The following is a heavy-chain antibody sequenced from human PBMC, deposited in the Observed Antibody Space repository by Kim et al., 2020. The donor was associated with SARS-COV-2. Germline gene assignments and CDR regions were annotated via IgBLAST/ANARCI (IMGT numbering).Heavy chain of an antibody. Sequence: ASVKVSCKASGYTFTGYYMHWERQAPGQGLEWMGWINPNSGGTNYAQKFQGRVTMTRDTSISTAYMELSRLRSDDTAVYYCARDLKVRPAGYFQHWGQGTLVTVSS. J-gene: IGHJ1*01. CDR3: ARDLKVRPAGYFQH. D-gene: IGHD2-21*01. V-gene: IGHV1-2*02. CDR1: GYTFTGYY. CDR2: INPNSGGT.